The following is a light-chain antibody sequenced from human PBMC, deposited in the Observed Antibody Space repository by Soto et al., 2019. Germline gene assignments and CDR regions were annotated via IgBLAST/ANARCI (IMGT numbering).Light chain of an antibody. CDR2: GTS. J-gene: IGKJ5*01. V-gene: IGKV3-15*01. Sequence: EIVMTQSPATLSVSPGERSTLSCRSSQSVGSNLAWYQQKPGQAPRLLIYGTSTRATGIPARFSGSGSGTEFTLTISSLQPEDFATYYCQQLNSFPITFGQGTRLEI. CDR3: QQLNSFPIT. CDR1: QSVGSN.